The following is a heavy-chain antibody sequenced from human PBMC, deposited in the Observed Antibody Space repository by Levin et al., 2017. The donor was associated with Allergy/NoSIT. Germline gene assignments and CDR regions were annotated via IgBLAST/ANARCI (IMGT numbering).Heavy chain of an antibody. Sequence: LGESLKISCAASGFTFSSYAMSWVRQAPGKGLEWVSAISGSGGSTYYADSVKGRFTISRDNSKNTLYLQMNSLRAEDTAVYYCAKSHGIYSTGYYFDYWGQGTLVTVSS. CDR2: ISGSGGST. D-gene: IGHD5-12*01. V-gene: IGHV3-23*01. CDR3: AKSHGIYSTGYYFDY. J-gene: IGHJ4*02. CDR1: GFTFSSYA.